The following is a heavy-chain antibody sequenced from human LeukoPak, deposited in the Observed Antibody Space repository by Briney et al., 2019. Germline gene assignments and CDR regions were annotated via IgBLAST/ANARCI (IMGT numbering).Heavy chain of an antibody. CDR2: ISAYNGNT. J-gene: IGHJ4*02. V-gene: IGHV1-18*01. Sequence: ASVKVSCKASGYTFTSYGISWVRQAPGQGLEWMGWISAYNGNTNYAQKLQGRVTITRNTSISTAYMELSSLRSEDTAVYYCARGLWDNLYYFDYWGQGTLVTVSS. CDR1: GYTFTSYG. D-gene: IGHD3-16*01. CDR3: ARGLWDNLYYFDY.